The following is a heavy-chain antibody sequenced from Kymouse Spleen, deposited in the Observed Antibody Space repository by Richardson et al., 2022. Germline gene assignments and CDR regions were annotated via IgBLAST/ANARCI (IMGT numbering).Heavy chain of an antibody. CDR3: AKDPGYSSSWPDAFDI. CDR1: GFTFSSYA. J-gene: IGHJ3*02. D-gene: IGHD6-13*01. CDR2: ISGSGGST. V-gene: IGHV3-23*04. Sequence: EVQLVESGGGLVQPGGSLRLSCAASGFTFSSYAMSWVRQAPGKGLEWVSAISGSGGSTYYADSVKGRFTISRDNSKNTLYLQMNSLRAEDTAVYYCAKDPGYSSSWPDAFDIWGQGTMVTVSS.